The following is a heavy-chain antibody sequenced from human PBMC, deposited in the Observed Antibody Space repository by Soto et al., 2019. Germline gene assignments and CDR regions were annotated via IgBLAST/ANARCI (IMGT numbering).Heavy chain of an antibody. D-gene: IGHD4-17*01. CDR1: GFTFSSYA. Sequence: GSLRLSCVASGFTFSSYAMSWVRQVPGKGLEWVSTISDAAGSAYYVDSVKGRFTISRDNSKKTLYLQMNSLRAEDSAVYYCARPYGGKIGDAPDLWGPGTMVTVSS. V-gene: IGHV3-23*01. J-gene: IGHJ3*01. CDR2: ISDAAGSA. CDR3: ARPYGGKIGDAPDL.